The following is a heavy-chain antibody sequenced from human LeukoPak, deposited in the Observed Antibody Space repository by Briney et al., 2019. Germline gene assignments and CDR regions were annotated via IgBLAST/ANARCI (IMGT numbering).Heavy chain of an antibody. Sequence: WGSLRLSCAASGFTFSSYSMNWVRQAPGKGLEWASSISSSSSYIYYADSVKGRFTISRDNAKNSLYLQMNSLRAEDTAVYYCARDLHCSSTSCYPAFDIWGQGTMVTVSS. CDR3: ARDLHCSSTSCYPAFDI. D-gene: IGHD2-2*01. CDR2: ISSSSSYI. J-gene: IGHJ3*02. CDR1: GFTFSSYS. V-gene: IGHV3-21*01.